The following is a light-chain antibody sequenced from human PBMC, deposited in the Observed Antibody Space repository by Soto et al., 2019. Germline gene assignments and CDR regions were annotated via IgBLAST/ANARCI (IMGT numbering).Light chain of an antibody. Sequence: EIVMTQSPATLSVSPGESATLSCRASQNVNRNLAWYQQKPAQAPRLLIYGASTRATGIPVRFSGSGSGTEFTLTISSLLSEDFAVYYCQQYNNRPPWTFGQGTKVEVK. CDR1: QNVNRN. J-gene: IGKJ1*01. CDR3: QQYNNRPPWT. CDR2: GAS. V-gene: IGKV3-15*01.